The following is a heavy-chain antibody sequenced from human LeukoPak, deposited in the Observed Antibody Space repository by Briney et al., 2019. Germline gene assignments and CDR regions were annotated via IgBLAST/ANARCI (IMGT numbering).Heavy chain of an antibody. CDR3: ARSPVSDSSGREPFDI. D-gene: IGHD3-22*01. J-gene: IGHJ3*02. V-gene: IGHV4-34*01. CDR1: GGSFSGYY. CDR2: INHSGST. Sequence: PSETLSLTCAAYGGSFSGYYWSWLRQPPGKGLEWIGEINHSGSTNYNPSLKSRVTISVDTPKNQFPLKLSSVTAADTAVYYCARSPVSDSSGREPFDIWGQGTMVTVSS.